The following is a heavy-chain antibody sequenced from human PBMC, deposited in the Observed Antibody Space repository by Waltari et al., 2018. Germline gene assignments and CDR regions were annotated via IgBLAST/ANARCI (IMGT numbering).Heavy chain of an antibody. J-gene: IGHJ1*01. CDR3: ARGPRGSSRLFQH. Sequence: QVQLQESGPGLVKPSETLSLTCTVSGGSISSYYWSWIRQPPGKGLEWIGYIYYSGSTNDNPSLKSRVTISVDTSKNQFSLKLSSVTAADTAVYYCARGPRGSSRLFQHWGQGTLVTVSS. CDR1: GGSISSYY. CDR2: IYYSGST. V-gene: IGHV4-59*01. D-gene: IGHD6-13*01.